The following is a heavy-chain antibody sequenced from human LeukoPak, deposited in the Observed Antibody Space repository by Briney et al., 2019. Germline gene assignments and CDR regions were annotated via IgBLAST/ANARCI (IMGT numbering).Heavy chain of an antibody. D-gene: IGHD3-22*01. CDR3: ARGSYYYDTTVYYAPDF. V-gene: IGHV3-48*03. J-gene: IGHJ4*02. CDR1: GFTFSSYE. Sequence: PGGSLRLSCVASGFTFSSYEMNWVRQAPGKGQEWVSYITGSGGDISYADSVKGRFTISRDNAKNSLYLQMNSLRAEDTAVYYCARGSYYYDTTVYYAPDFWGQGTLVTVSS. CDR2: ITGSGGDI.